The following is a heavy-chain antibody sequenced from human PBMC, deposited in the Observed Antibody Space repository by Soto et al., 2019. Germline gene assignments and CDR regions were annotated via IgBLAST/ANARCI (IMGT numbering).Heavy chain of an antibody. CDR1: GGSISSGGYY. Sequence: TSETLSLTCTVSGGSISSGGYYWSWIRQHPGKGLEWIGYIYYSGSTNCNPSLKSRVTISVDTSKNQFSLRAEDTALCYCAKDYGSGSYSRFRYGMDVWGQGTTVTVSS. V-gene: IGHV4-61*08. J-gene: IGHJ6*02. D-gene: IGHD3-10*01. CDR3: AKDYGSGSYSRFRYGMDV. CDR2: IYYSGST.